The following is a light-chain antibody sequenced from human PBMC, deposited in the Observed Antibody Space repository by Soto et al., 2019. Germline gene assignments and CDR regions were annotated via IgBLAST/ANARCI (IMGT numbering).Light chain of an antibody. J-gene: IGKJ4*01. V-gene: IGKV4-1*01. Sequence: DIVMNQSPDSLAVSLGERATINCKSSQSVLYSSNNKNYLAWYQQKPGQPPKLLIHWASTRKSGVPDRFSGSGSGTDFTLTISSLQAEDVAVYYCQQYYSTPLTFGGGTKVEIK. CDR2: WAS. CDR3: QQYYSTPLT. CDR1: QSVLYSSNNKNY.